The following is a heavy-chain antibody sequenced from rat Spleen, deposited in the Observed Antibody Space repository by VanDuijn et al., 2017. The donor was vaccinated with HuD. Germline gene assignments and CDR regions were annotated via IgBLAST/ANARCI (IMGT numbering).Heavy chain of an antibody. CDR1: GFTFNNYW. V-gene: IGHV5-31*01. CDR2: ISNTGGTT. J-gene: IGHJ3*01. CDR3: TRGIYYGYNAFVY. Sequence: EVQLVESGGGLVQPGRSLKLSCVASGFTFNNYWMTWIRQAPGKGLEWVASISNTGGTTNYPDSVKGRISISRENAKSTLYVQLNSLRSEDTATYFCTRGIYYGYNAFVYWGQGTLVTVSS. D-gene: IGHD1-9*01.